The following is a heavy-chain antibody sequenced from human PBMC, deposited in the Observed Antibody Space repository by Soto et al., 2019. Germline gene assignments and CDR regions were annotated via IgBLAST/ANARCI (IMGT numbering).Heavy chain of an antibody. V-gene: IGHV3-49*03. CDR3: TREVEAYCSGGSCYRGQRFDY. J-gene: IGHJ4*02. Sequence: GGSLRLSCTASGFPFGDYAMSWFRQAPGKGLEWVGFIRSKAYGGTTEYAASVKGRFTISRDDSKSIAYLQMNSLKTEDTAVYYCTREVEAYCSGGSCYRGQRFDYWGQGTLVTVSS. CDR2: IRSKAYGGTT. CDR1: GFPFGDYA. D-gene: IGHD2-15*01.